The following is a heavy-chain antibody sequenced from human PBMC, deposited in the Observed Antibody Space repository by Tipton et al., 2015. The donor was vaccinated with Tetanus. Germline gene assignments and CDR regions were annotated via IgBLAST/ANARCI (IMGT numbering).Heavy chain of an antibody. Sequence: TLSLTCAVYGGSFSGYYWSWIRQPPGKGLEWIGEINHSRSTNYNPSLKSRVTISVDTSKNQFSLKLSSVTAADTAVYYCARELRRYYYDSSGYHGFDYWGQGTLVTVSS. CDR2: INHSRST. CDR1: GGSFSGYY. D-gene: IGHD3-22*01. CDR3: ARELRRYYYDSSGYHGFDY. V-gene: IGHV4-34*01. J-gene: IGHJ4*02.